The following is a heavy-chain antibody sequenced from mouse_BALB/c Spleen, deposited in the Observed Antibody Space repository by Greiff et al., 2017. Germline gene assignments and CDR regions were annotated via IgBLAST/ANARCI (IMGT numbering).Heavy chain of an antibody. J-gene: IGHJ2*01. V-gene: IGHV5-4*02. Sequence: EVQVVESGGGLVKPGGSLKLSCAASGFTFSDYYMYWVRQTPEKRLEWVATISDGGSYTYYPDSVKGRFTISRDNAKNNLYLQMSSLKSEDTAMYYCAREDYYGSSLDYWGQGTTLTVSS. CDR1: GFTFSDYY. CDR2: ISDGGSYT. D-gene: IGHD1-1*01. CDR3: AREDYYGSSLDY.